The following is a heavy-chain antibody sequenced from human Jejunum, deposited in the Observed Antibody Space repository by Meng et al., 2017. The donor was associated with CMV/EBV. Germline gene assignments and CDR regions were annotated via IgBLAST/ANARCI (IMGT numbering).Heavy chain of an antibody. V-gene: IGHV3-23*01. CDR3: ATPRPHIDF. Sequence: LSCVVSGFNFRKYAMNWVRQAPGKGLEWVSGISASGDSTYYADSLKGRFAISRDNSKNALYLQMNSLRAEDTAVYYCATPRPHIDFWGQGTLVTVSS. CDR1: GFNFRKYA. CDR2: ISASGDST. J-gene: IGHJ4*02.